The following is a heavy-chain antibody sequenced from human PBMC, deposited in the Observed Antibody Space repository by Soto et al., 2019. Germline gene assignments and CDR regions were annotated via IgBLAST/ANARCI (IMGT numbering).Heavy chain of an antibody. CDR2: ISAYNGNT. CDR1: GYTFTSYG. D-gene: IGHD2-2*01. Sequence: ASVKVSCKASGYTFTSYGISWVRQAPGQGLEWMGWISAYNGNTNYAQKLQGRVTMTTDTSTSTAYMELRSLRSDDTAVYYCARDPIDYCSSTSCSNWFDPWGQGTLVTVSS. V-gene: IGHV1-18*01. CDR3: ARDPIDYCSSTSCSNWFDP. J-gene: IGHJ5*02.